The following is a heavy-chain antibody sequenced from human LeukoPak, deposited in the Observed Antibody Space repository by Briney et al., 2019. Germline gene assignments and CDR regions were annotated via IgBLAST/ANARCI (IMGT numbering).Heavy chain of an antibody. J-gene: IGHJ4*02. CDR3: ARGGENSYYFDY. Sequence: PGGSLRLSCAASGFTFSNYKMNWVRQAPGKGLEWVSSISGGSSYIYYADSVKGRFTISRDNAMNSLYLQMSSLGAEDTAVYYCARGGENSYYFDYWDQGTLVTVSS. CDR1: GFTFSNYK. CDR2: ISGGSSYI. V-gene: IGHV3-21*01. D-gene: IGHD5-12*01.